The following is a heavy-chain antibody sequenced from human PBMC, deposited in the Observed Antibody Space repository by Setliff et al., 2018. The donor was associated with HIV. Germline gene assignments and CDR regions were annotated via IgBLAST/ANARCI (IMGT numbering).Heavy chain of an antibody. V-gene: IGHV4-34*01. J-gene: IGHJ3*02. CDR1: GGSFTTYY. D-gene: IGHD2-2*01. CDR3: ARGHCSETSCYESDAFDI. Sequence: SETLSLTCAVSGGSFTTYYWSWIRQTPGKGLERIGEINHGGGTNYNPSLKSRVTISEDTSKNQFSLKLSSVTAADTAVYYCARGHCSETSCYESDAFDIWGQGTMVTVSS. CDR2: INHGGGT.